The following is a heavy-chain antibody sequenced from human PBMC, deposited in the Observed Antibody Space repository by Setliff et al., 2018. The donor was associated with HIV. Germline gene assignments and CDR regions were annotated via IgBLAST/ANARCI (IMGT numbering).Heavy chain of an antibody. CDR1: GFSLSPRGMS. J-gene: IGHJ4*02. D-gene: IGHD3-10*01. Sequence: GSGPTLVNSTQTLTLTCTFSGFSLSPRGMSVSWIRQPPGKALEWLARIDWDDAKYYSTSLKTRLTISKDTSKNQVVLTMTNMDPVDTATYYCARGSESLTYFDNLGPGTLVTVSS. V-gene: IGHV2-70*11. CDR2: IDWDDAK. CDR3: ARGSESLTYFDN.